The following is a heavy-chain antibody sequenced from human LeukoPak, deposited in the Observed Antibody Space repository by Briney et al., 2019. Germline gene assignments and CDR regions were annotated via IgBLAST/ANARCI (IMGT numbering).Heavy chain of an antibody. V-gene: IGHV3-23*01. J-gene: IGHJ4*02. D-gene: IGHD3-16*02. CDR3: AKAHDYVWGSYRYSTFDY. CDR2: ISGSGGST. Sequence: GGSLRLSCAASGFTFSSYAMSWVRQAPGKGREWVSAISGSGGSTYYADSVKGRFTISRDNSKNTLYLQMNSLRAEDTAVYYCAKAHDYVWGSYRYSTFDYWGQGTLVTVSS. CDR1: GFTFSSYA.